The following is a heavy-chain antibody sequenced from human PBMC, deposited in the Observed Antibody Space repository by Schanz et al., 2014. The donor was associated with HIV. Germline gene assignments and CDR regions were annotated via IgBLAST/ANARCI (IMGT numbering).Heavy chain of an antibody. CDR3: AREGATGYITY. J-gene: IGHJ4*02. CDR1: GFTVSSNY. D-gene: IGHD5-18*01. Sequence: EVQLVESGGGLIQPGGSLRLTCVASGFTVSSNYMTWVRQAPGKGLEWVSVLYSGGRKYYADAVKGRFTISRDNSKNTLYLEMNSLRAEDTAVYYCAREGATGYITYWGQGTLVTVSS. V-gene: IGHV3-53*01. CDR2: LYSGGRK.